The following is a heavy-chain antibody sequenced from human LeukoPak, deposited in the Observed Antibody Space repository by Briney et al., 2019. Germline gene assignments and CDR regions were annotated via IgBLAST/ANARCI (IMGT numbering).Heavy chain of an antibody. Sequence: KPSETLSFTCTVSGGSITSSSYYWSWIRQPPGKGLEWIGDIYDSGSTNHNPSLKSRVTISVDTSKNQFSLKLSSITAADAAVYYCARDGGEGSSWYFPAHNNWFDPWGQGTLVTVSS. CDR1: GGSITSSSYY. J-gene: IGHJ5*02. CDR3: ARDGGEGSSWYFPAHNNWFDP. D-gene: IGHD6-13*01. V-gene: IGHV4-61*01. CDR2: IYDSGST.